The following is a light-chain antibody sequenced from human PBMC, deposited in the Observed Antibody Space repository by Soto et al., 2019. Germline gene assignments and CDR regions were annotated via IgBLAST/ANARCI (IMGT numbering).Light chain of an antibody. J-gene: IGLJ3*02. CDR1: YSNIGAGFH. Sequence: QSELTQPPSVSGAPGQRVTMSCSGTYSNIGAGFHVHWYQHVPGTTPRLVIYGNNNRPSGVPDRFSGSRSGTSASLAITGLQAEDEGDYYCQSYDSSLSAWVFGGGTKVTVL. CDR2: GNN. CDR3: QSYDSSLSAWV. V-gene: IGLV1-40*01.